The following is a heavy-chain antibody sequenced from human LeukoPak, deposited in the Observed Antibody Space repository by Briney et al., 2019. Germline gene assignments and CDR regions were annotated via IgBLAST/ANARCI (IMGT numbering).Heavy chain of an antibody. Sequence: GASVKVSCKASGYTFTSYAMHWVRQAPGQRLEWMGWINAGNGNTKYSQEFQGRVTITRDTSASTAYTELSSLRSEDMAVYYCARLKVGGTGAFDIWGQGTMVTVSS. D-gene: IGHD1-26*01. CDR1: GYTFTSYA. CDR3: ARLKVGGTGAFDI. V-gene: IGHV1-3*03. CDR2: INAGNGNT. J-gene: IGHJ3*02.